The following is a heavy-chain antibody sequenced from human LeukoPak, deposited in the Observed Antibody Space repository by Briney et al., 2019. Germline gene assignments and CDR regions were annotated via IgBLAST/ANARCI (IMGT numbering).Heavy chain of an antibody. CDR1: GGSISSYY. V-gene: IGHV4-4*09. D-gene: IGHD6-19*01. CDR3: ARHYSSGWFSGRNWFDP. J-gene: IGHJ5*02. CDR2: IYTSGST. Sequence: SGTLSLTCPVSGGSISSYYWSWIGQPPGKGLEWIGYIYTSGSTNYNPSLKSRVTISVDTSKNQFSLKLSSVTAADTPVYYCARHYSSGWFSGRNWFDPWGQGTLVTVSS.